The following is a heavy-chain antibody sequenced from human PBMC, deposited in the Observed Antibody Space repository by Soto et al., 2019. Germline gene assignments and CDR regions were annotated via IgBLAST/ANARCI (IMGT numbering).Heavy chain of an antibody. CDR3: ARGSRGDAFDI. V-gene: IGHV3-33*01. CDR2: IWYDGSNK. Sequence: QVQLVESGGGVVQPGRSLRLSCAASGFTFSSYGMHWVRQAPGKGLEWVAVIWYDGSNKYYADSVKGRFTISRDNSXXXXXLQMNSLRAEDTAVYYCARGSRGDAFDIWGQGTMVTVSS. J-gene: IGHJ3*02. CDR1: GFTFSSYG.